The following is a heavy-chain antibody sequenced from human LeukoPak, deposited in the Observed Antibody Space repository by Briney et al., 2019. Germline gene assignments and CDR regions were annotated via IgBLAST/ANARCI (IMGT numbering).Heavy chain of an antibody. V-gene: IGHV3-11*05. D-gene: IGHD3-10*01. CDR3: ARAVGSFGSGNYYSDY. CDR1: GFTLSDYY. Sequence: PGGSLRLSCAASGFTLSDYYMSWIRQAPGKGLEWVSYISSSSGYTYYAGSVKGRFTISRDNAKNSLYLQMNSLRAEDTAVYYCARAVGSFGSGNYYSDYWGQGTLVTVSS. CDR2: ISSSSGYT. J-gene: IGHJ4*02.